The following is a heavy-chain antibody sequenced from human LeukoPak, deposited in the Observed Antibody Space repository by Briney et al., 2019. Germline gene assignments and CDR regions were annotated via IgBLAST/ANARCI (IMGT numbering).Heavy chain of an antibody. J-gene: IGHJ4*02. D-gene: IGHD3-3*01. CDR2: ISTYNGNT. CDR1: GYTFTTYG. CDR3: ARDPTEDFWSGFYSYFDF. Sequence: GASAKVSCKASGYTFTTYGLSWVRQAPGQGLEWMGWISTYNGNTNYAQKFQGRVTMTTDTSTSTAYMELRSLRSDDTAVYYCARDPTEDFWSGFYSYFDFWGQGTLVTVSS. V-gene: IGHV1-18*01.